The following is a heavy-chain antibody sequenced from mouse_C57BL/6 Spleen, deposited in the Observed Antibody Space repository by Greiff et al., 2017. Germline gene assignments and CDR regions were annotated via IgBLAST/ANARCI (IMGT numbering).Heavy chain of an antibody. CDR2: IDPEDGDT. CDR1: GFNIKDYY. Sequence: EVQLQQSGAELVRPGASVKLSCTASGFNIKDYYMHWVKQRPEQGLEWIGRIDPEDGDTEYAPRFQGKATMTADTSSNTAYLQLSSLTSEDTAVYYCTTFGYYGSSSYYFDYWGQGTTLTVSS. D-gene: IGHD1-1*01. J-gene: IGHJ2*01. CDR3: TTFGYYGSSSYYFDY. V-gene: IGHV14-1*01.